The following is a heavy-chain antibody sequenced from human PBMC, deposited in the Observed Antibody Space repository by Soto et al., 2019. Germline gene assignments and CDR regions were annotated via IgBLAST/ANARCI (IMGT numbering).Heavy chain of an antibody. D-gene: IGHD6-13*01. CDR3: ARDIAARNDAFAI. J-gene: IGHJ3*02. CDR1: GGSISSGGYY. CDR2: IYYSGST. Sequence: PSETLSLTCTVSGGSISSGGYYWSWIRQHPGKGLEWIGYIYYSGSTYYNPSLKSRVTISVDTSKNQFSLKLSSVTAADTAVYYCARDIAARNDAFAIWGQGTMVTVSS. V-gene: IGHV4-31*03.